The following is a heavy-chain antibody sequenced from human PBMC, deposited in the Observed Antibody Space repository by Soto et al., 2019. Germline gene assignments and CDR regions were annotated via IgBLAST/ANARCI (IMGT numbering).Heavy chain of an antibody. D-gene: IGHD3-9*01. Sequence: GASVKVSCKASGYTFTGYYMHWVRQAPGQGLEWMGWINPNSGGTNYAQKFQGRVTMTRDTSISTAYMELSRLRSDDTAVYYCAAVGEYYDILTGYPYWGQGTLVTVSS. CDR2: INPNSGGT. CDR1: GYTFTGYY. CDR3: AAVGEYYDILTGYPY. V-gene: IGHV1-2*02. J-gene: IGHJ4*02.